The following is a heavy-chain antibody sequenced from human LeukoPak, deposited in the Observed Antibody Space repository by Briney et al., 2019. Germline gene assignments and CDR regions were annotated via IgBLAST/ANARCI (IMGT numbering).Heavy chain of an antibody. J-gene: IGHJ4*02. CDR1: GFTFSIYW. D-gene: IGHD2-2*01. V-gene: IGHV3-7*05. CDR2: IKQDGSEK. Sequence: PGGSLRLSCVASGFTFSIYWMRWVRQAPGKGPEWVANIKQDGSEKYYVDSVKGRFTISRDNAKNSLYLQMNSLKAEDTAVYYCARDLYCSSISCPIDYWGQGTLVTVSS. CDR3: ARDLYCSSISCPIDY.